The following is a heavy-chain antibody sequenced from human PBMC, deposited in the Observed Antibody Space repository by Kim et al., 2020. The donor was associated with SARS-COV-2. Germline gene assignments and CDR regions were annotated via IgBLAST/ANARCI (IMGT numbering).Heavy chain of an antibody. Sequence: GGSLRLSCSASGFTFSSYAMHWVRQAPGKGLEYVSAISSNGGSTYYADSVKGRFTISRDNSKNTLYLQMSSLRAEDTAVYYCVKGYCNSTSCYKGRNSGPNGFDPWGQGTLVTVSS. CDR2: ISSNGGST. J-gene: IGHJ5*01. D-gene: IGHD2-2*02. CDR1: GFTFSSYA. CDR3: VKGYCNSTSCYKGRNSGPNGFDP. V-gene: IGHV3-64D*06.